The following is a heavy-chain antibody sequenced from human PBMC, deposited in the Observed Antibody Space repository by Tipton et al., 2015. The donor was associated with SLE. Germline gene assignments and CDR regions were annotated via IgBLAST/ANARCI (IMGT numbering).Heavy chain of an antibody. Sequence: AGLVKPSETLSLTCSVSGTSISLVYWDWIRQPAGKGLEWIGEINHSGSTNYNPSLKSRVTISVDTSKNQFSLKLSSVTAADTAVYYCAITMVVGPFDYWGQGTLVAVSS. CDR3: AITMVVGPFDY. D-gene: IGHD3-22*01. J-gene: IGHJ4*02. CDR2: INHSGST. CDR1: GTSISLVY. V-gene: IGHV4-34*01.